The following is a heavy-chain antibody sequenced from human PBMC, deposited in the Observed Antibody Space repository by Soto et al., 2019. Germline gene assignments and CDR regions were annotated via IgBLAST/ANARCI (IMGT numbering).Heavy chain of an antibody. CDR3: ARKGYSYGYEGVDY. CDR2: IIPIFGTA. J-gene: IGHJ4*02. V-gene: IGHV1-69*12. D-gene: IGHD5-18*01. Sequence: QVQLVQSGAEVKKPGSSVKVSCKASGGTFSSYAISWVRQAPGQGLEWMGGIIPIFGTANYAQTFQGRVTINVDESTSTAYMELSSLRSEDTAGYYCARKGYSYGYEGVDYWGQGTLVTVSS. CDR1: GGTFSSYA.